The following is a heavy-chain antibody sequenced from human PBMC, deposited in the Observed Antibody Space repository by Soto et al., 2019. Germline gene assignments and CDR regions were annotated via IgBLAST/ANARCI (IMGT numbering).Heavy chain of an antibody. J-gene: IGHJ6*02. V-gene: IGHV3-15*01. D-gene: IGHD4-17*01. Sequence: GSLRLSGAASGFIFTNAWMSWVRQAPGKGLEWVGRIRSNIDGGTTDYAAPVKGRFTISRDDSTKTLYLQMSSLETEDTAVYYCTTDPSYMTTYTGGMDVWGPGTTVTVSS. CDR1: GFIFTNAW. CDR2: IRSNIDGGTT. CDR3: TTDPSYMTTYTGGMDV.